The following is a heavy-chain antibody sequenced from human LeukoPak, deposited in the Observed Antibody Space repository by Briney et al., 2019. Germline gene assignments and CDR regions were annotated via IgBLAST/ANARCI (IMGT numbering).Heavy chain of an antibody. CDR2: ITGTGGST. V-gene: IGHV3-23*01. J-gene: IGHJ6*03. CDR1: DFIFSHSW. D-gene: IGHD5-12*01. Sequence: PGGSLRLSCEASDFIFSHSWMSWVRQAPGKGLEWVSAITGTGGSTYYADSVKGRFTISRDNSKNTLYLQMNSLRAEDTAVYYCAKARDYYYYYMDVWGKGTTVTVSS. CDR3: AKARDYYYYYMDV.